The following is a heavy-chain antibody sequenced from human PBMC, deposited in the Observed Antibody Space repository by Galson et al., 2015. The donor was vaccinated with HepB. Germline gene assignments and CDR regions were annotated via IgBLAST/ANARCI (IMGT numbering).Heavy chain of an antibody. Sequence: SLRLSCAASGFTFSSYAMSWVRQAPGKGLEWVSAISGSGGSAYYADSVKGRFTISRDNSKNTLYLQMNSLRAEDTAVYYCAKDDPEGSGWYYFDYWGQGTLVTVSS. CDR1: GFTFSSYA. CDR2: ISGSGGSA. CDR3: AKDDPEGSGWYYFDY. V-gene: IGHV3-23*01. D-gene: IGHD6-19*01. J-gene: IGHJ4*02.